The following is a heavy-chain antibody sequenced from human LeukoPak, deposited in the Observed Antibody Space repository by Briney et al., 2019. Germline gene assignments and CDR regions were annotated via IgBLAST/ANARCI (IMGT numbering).Heavy chain of an antibody. J-gene: IGHJ4*02. V-gene: IGHV1-2*02. Sequence: ASVKVSFKASGYTFTGYYMHWVRQAPGQGREGMGWINPNSGGRNYARKFHGRVTMTMETSISTAYMELSRLRSDDTAVYYCARRIRDGYNRFDYWGQGTLVTVSS. CDR1: GYTFTGYY. CDR2: INPNSGGR. D-gene: IGHD5-24*01. CDR3: ARRIRDGYNRFDY.